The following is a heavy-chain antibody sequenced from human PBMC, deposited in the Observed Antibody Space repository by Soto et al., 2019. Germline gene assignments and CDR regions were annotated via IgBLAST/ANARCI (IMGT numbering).Heavy chain of an antibody. CDR1: AFTFNNYA. D-gene: IGHD3-22*01. CDR2: IGGSGRTT. J-gene: IGHJ4*02. Sequence: EVQLLESGGGLVQPGGSLSLSCAASAFTFNNYAMSWVRQAPGKGLEWVSGIGGSGRTTYYADSVKGRFTISRDNSNNTLFLHMNSLRAEDTAVDYCAKSRYSDSSGDFYDYWGQGTLVTVSS. CDR3: AKSRYSDSSGDFYDY. V-gene: IGHV3-23*01.